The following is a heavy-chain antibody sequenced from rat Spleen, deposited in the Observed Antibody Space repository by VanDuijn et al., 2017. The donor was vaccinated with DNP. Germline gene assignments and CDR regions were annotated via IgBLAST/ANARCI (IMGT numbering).Heavy chain of an antibody. CDR3: ASNNYFDY. CDR1: GFTFSDYN. CDR2: ITYDGSRT. Sequence: EVQLVESGGGLVQPGRSLKLSCAASGFTFSDYNMAWVRQAPKKGLEWVATITYDGSRTYYRDSVKGRFTISKDNAKRTLYLQMNSLRSEDTATYYSASNNYFDYWGQGVMVTVSS. J-gene: IGHJ2*01. V-gene: IGHV5S10*01.